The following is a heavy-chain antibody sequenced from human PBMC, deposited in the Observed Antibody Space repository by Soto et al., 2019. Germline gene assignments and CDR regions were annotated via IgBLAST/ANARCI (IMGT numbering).Heavy chain of an antibody. D-gene: IGHD3-3*01. CDR1: GYTSTSYD. Sequence: ASVKVSCKASGYTSTSYDINWVRQATGQGLEWMGWMNPNSGNTGYAQKFQGRVTMTRNTSISTAYMELSSLRSEDTAVYYCARDDTSFWSGYYSWFDPWGQGTLVTVSS. V-gene: IGHV1-8*01. CDR3: ARDDTSFWSGYYSWFDP. J-gene: IGHJ5*02. CDR2: MNPNSGNT.